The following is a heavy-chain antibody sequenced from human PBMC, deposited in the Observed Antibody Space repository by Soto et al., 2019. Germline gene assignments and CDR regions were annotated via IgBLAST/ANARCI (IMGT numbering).Heavy chain of an antibody. D-gene: IGHD2-21*01. CDR1: GGSISSGGYS. V-gene: IGHV4-30-2*01. Sequence: QLQLQESGSGRVKPSQTLSLTCAVSGGSISSGGYSWSWIRQPPGKGLEWIGYIYHSGSTYYNSSLKSRVTISVDRSKNQCSLKLSSVTAADTAVYYCARIPSPWGQGTLVTVSS. CDR2: IYHSGST. CDR3: ARIPSP. J-gene: IGHJ5*02.